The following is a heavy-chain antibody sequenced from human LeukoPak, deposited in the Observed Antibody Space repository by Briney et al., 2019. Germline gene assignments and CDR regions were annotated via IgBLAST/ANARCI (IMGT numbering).Heavy chain of an antibody. CDR3: AKGLRITMIVVVGY. V-gene: IGHV3-23*01. D-gene: IGHD3-22*01. CDR1: GFTFSSYA. Sequence: TGGSLRLSCAASGFTFSSYAMSWVRQAPGKGLEWVSAISGSGGSTYYADSVKGRFTISRDNSKNTLYLQMNSLRAEDTAVYYCAKGLRITMIVVVGYWGQGTLVTVSS. J-gene: IGHJ4*02. CDR2: ISGSGGST.